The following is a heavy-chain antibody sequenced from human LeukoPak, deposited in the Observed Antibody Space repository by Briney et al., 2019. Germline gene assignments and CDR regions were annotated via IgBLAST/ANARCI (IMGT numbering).Heavy chain of an antibody. CDR3: ARSDADGWDS. CDR1: GGSFNGYY. V-gene: IGHV4-34*01. D-gene: IGHD4-17*01. CDR2: INHSGRT. Sequence: ETLSLTCAVYGGSFNGYYWSWIRQPPGKGLEWIGEINHSGRTNYNSSLKSRVTISVDTSKNQFSLNLNSVSAADSAVYYCARSDADGWDSWGQGALVTVSS. J-gene: IGHJ4*02.